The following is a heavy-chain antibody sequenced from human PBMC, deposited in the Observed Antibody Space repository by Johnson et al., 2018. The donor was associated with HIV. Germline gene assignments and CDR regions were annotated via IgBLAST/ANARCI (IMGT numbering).Heavy chain of an antibody. CDR3: AKDFDTSSWTNDAFDI. CDR1: GFTFSTYG. V-gene: IGHV3-33*06. Sequence: QVQLVESGGGVVQPGRSLRLSCAASGFTFSTYGMHWVRQAPGMGLEWVALIWDDGTNKYYADSVKGRFTISRDNSKNTLYLQMNSLRAEDTAVDYCAKDFDTSSWTNDAFDIWGQGTMVTVSS. CDR2: IWDDGTNK. D-gene: IGHD6-13*01. J-gene: IGHJ3*02.